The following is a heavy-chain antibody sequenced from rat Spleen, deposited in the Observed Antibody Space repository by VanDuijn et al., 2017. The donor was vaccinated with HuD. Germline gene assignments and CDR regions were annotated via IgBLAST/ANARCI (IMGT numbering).Heavy chain of an antibody. V-gene: IGHV5-25*01. Sequence: EVQLVESGGGLVQPGRSMKLSCAASGLSFSNYDMAWVRQAPTKGLEWVASISYDGTATYYRDSVKGRFTLSRDNAKSTLYLQMGSLRSEDTATYYCTRAMYTTDYYFAKGYYVMDAWGQGDSVTVSS. CDR3: TRAMYTTDYYFAKGYYVMDA. J-gene: IGHJ4*01. D-gene: IGHD1-6*01. CDR1: GLSFSNYD. CDR2: ISYDGTAT.